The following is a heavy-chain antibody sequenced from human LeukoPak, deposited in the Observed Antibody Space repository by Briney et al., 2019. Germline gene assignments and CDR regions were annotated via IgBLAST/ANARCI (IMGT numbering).Heavy chain of an antibody. J-gene: IGHJ4*02. Sequence: GASVKVSCKASGYTFTSYGISWVRQAPGKGLEWMGGFDPEDGETIYAQKFQGRVTMTEDTSTDTAYMELSSLRSEDTAVYYCATVDTAMVLETYFDYWGQGTLVTVSS. V-gene: IGHV1-24*01. D-gene: IGHD5-18*01. CDR1: GYTFTSYG. CDR3: ATVDTAMVLETYFDY. CDR2: FDPEDGET.